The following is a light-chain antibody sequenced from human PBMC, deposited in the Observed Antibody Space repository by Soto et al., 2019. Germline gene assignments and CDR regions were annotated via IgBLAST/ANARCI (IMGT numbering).Light chain of an antibody. CDR3: LQHNTYPYT. CDR2: ETS. Sequence: IQFTQSPSSLSASVGDRVTIACRASQDISRFVAWFQHKPGRAPERLIYETSNLQPGVPSRFSGSGSGTEFTLAISGLQPEDFATYYCLQHNTYPYTFGQGTRLEIK. J-gene: IGKJ5*01. CDR1: QDISRF. V-gene: IGKV1-17*03.